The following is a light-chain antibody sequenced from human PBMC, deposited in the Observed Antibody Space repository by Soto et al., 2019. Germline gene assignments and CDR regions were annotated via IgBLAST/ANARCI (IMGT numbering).Light chain of an antibody. CDR3: HHRSDWPRRLT. CDR1: RSVSSY. J-gene: IGKJ4*01. Sequence: EIVLTQSPATLSLSPGERATLSCGASRSVSSYLAWYQQKPGQAPRLLIYDASYRATGIPARFSGSGSGTDFTLTVSSLGPEDSAVYSGHHRSDWPRRLTFGGGTRVEVK. V-gene: IGKV3-11*01. CDR2: DAS.